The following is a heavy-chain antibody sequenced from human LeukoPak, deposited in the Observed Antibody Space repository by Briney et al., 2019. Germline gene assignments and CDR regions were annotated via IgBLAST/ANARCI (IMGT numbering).Heavy chain of an antibody. CDR3: ARDYYGSGSTFDY. Sequence: SGTPSLTCAVSGGSISSSNWWSWVRQPPGKGLEWIGEIYHSGSTNYNPSLKSRVTISVDKSKNQFSLKLSSVTAADTAVYYRARDYYGSGSTFDYWGQGTLVTVSS. CDR2: IYHSGST. V-gene: IGHV4-4*02. CDR1: GGSISSSNW. J-gene: IGHJ4*02. D-gene: IGHD3-10*01.